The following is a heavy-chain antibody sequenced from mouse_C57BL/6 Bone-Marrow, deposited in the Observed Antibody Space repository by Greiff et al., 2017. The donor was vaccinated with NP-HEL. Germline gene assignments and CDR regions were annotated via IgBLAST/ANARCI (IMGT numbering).Heavy chain of an antibody. J-gene: IGHJ1*03. CDR2: ILPSIGRT. V-gene: IGHV15-2*01. CDR1: DSEVFPIAY. CDR3: ARRGGRYYGSSHWYFDV. D-gene: IGHD1-1*01. Sequence: QVQLQQSGSELRSPGSSVKLSCKDFDSEVFPIAYMSWVRQKPGHGFEWIGGILPSIGRTIYGEKFEDKATLDADTLSNTAYLELNSLTSEDSAIYYCARRGGRYYGSSHWYFDVWGTGTTVTVSS.